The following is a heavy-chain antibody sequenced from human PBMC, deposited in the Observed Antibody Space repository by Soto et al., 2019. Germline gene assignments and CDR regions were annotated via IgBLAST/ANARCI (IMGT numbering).Heavy chain of an antibody. CDR1: GFTFSSYA. J-gene: IGHJ4*02. Sequence: GGSLRLSCAASGFTFSSYAMYWVRQAPGKGLEYVSAISSNGGSTYYANSVKGRFTISRDNSKNTLYLQMGSLRAEDMAVYYCARDLTMVRGVIDYWGQGTLVTVSS. D-gene: IGHD3-10*01. CDR2: ISSNGGST. CDR3: ARDLTMVRGVIDY. V-gene: IGHV3-64*01.